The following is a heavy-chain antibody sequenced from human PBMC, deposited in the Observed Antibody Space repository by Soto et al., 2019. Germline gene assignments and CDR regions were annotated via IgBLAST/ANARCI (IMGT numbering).Heavy chain of an antibody. D-gene: IGHD3-10*01. CDR1: GGSISSYY. V-gene: IGHV4-59*08. CDR2: IYYSGST. J-gene: IGHJ3*02. Sequence: QVQLQESGPGLVKPSETLSLTCTVSGGSISSYYWSWIRQPPGKGLEWIGYIYYSGSTNYNPSLKSRVTISVDTSKNQFSLKLSSVTAADTAVYYCARRRLEQPGLGGDLQDAFDIWGQGTMVTVSS. CDR3: ARRRLEQPGLGGDLQDAFDI.